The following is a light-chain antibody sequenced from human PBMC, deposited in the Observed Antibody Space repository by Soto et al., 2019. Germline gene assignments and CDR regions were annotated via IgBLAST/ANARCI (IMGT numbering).Light chain of an antibody. V-gene: IGKV3-15*01. Sequence: EIVMTQSPATLSVSPGERVTLSCRASQNINSDLAWYQQKPGQAPRLLIYDASNRASAIPARFSGSGSGTEFTLTISSLQSEDFAVYYCQQYNNWPLTYGGGTKV. J-gene: IGKJ4*01. CDR3: QQYNNWPLT. CDR2: DAS. CDR1: QNINSD.